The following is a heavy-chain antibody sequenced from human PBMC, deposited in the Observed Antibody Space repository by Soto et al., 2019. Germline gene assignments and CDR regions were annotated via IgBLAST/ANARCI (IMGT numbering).Heavy chain of an antibody. V-gene: IGHV1-58*01. Sequence: GASVKVSCKASGFTFTSSAVQWVRQARGQRLEWIGWIVVGSGNTNYAQKFQERVTITRDMSTSTAYMELSSLRSEDTAVYYCAAVRSYDFWGGLSNWFDPWGQGTLVTVSS. J-gene: IGHJ5*02. CDR1: GFTFTSSA. CDR3: AAVRSYDFWGGLSNWFDP. D-gene: IGHD3-3*01. CDR2: IVVGSGNT.